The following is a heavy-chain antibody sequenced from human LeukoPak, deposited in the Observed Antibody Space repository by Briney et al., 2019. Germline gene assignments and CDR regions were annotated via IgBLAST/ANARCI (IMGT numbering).Heavy chain of an antibody. D-gene: IGHD1-26*01. CDR3: ASLGRSYTFDY. CDR1: GFTFSNYA. CDR2: ISGSGGST. J-gene: IGHJ4*02. Sequence: GGSLRLSCAASGFTFSNYAMSWVRQAPGKGLEWVSTISGSGGSTYYADSVKGRFTISRDNAKNSLYLQMNSLRAEDTAVYYCASLGRSYTFDYWGQGTLVTVSS. V-gene: IGHV3-23*01.